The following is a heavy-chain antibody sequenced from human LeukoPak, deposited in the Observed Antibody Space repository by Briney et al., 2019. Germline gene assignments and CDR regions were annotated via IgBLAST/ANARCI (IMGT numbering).Heavy chain of an antibody. D-gene: IGHD3-16*01. CDR1: GFTFNGYW. V-gene: IGHV3-7*01. Sequence: GGSLRLSCAASGFTFNGYWMTWVRKAPGKGLEWVANIKEDGSGKYYVDSVKGRFTISRDNAKNSLYLQMNSLRAEDTAMYYCARHIPRGNNYFDYWGQGSLVTVSS. CDR2: IKEDGSGK. J-gene: IGHJ4*02. CDR3: ARHIPRGNNYFDY.